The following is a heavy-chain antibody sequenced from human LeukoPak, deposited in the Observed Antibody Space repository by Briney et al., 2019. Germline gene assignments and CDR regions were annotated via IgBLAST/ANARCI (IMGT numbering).Heavy chain of an antibody. Sequence: PGRSLRLSCAASGFTFSSYAMHWVRQAPGKGLEWVAVISYDGSNKYYADSVKGRFTISRDNSKNTLYLQMNSLRAEDTAVYYCARDYYDFWSGYDAFDIWGQGTMVTVSS. J-gene: IGHJ3*02. CDR2: ISYDGSNK. D-gene: IGHD3-3*01. CDR3: ARDYYDFWSGYDAFDI. CDR1: GFTFSSYA. V-gene: IGHV3-30-3*01.